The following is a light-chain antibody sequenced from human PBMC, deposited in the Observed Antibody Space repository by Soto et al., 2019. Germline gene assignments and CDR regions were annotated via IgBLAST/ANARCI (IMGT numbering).Light chain of an antibody. V-gene: IGKV3-20*01. CDR1: QSVISNY. CDR3: QQYCSSPRT. J-gene: IGKJ1*01. Sequence: EIVLTQSPGTLSLSPGERATLSCRASQSVISNYLAWYQQKPGQAPRLLIYGASSRATGIPDRFSGSGSGTDFTLTINRLEPEDVAVYSCQQYCSSPRTFGQGTTVEIK. CDR2: GAS.